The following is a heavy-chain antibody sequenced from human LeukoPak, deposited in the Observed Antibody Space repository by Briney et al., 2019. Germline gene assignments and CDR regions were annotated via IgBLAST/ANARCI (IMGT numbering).Heavy chain of an antibody. Sequence: GGSLRLSCAASGFTFSGYSMNWVRQAPGKGLEWVSSITSSGNYIYYADSMKGRFTISRDNAKNSLYLQMNSLRAEDTAVYYCARDVKSYSSGASYFDYWGQGTLVTVSS. CDR3: ARDVKSYSSGASYFDY. D-gene: IGHD6-19*01. J-gene: IGHJ4*02. CDR1: GFTFSGYS. CDR2: ITSSGNYI. V-gene: IGHV3-21*01.